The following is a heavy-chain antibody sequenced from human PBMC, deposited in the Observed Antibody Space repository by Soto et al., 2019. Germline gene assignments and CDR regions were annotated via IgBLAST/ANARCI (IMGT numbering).Heavy chain of an antibody. CDR1: GYTFTGYY. V-gene: IGHV1-2*04. CDR2: INPNSGGT. CDR3: ARDGSYDSSGYYLTGFDP. J-gene: IGHJ5*02. Sequence: ASVKVSCKASGYTFTGYYLHWVRQAPGQGLEWMGWINPNSGGTNYAQKFQGWVTMTRDMSINTAYMELSRLRSDDTAVYYCARDGSYDSSGYYLTGFDPCGQVTLVTVSS. D-gene: IGHD3-22*01.